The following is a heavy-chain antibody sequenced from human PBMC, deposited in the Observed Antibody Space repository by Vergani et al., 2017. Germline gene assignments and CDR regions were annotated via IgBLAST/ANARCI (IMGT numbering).Heavy chain of an antibody. V-gene: IGHV3-9*02. CDR3: AKDLGTSSGGGWFDP. CDR2: ISWNSNSI. CDR1: GLTSAGYA. J-gene: IGHJ5*02. Sequence: EVQLEESGGGLVLPGRSLRLSCVASGLTSAGYAMHWVRQAPGKGLEWVSGISWNSNSICYADSVKGRFTISRDNAKNSLYLQMNSLRAEDTALYYCAKDLGTSSGGGWFDPWGQGTLVTVSS. D-gene: IGHD6-6*01.